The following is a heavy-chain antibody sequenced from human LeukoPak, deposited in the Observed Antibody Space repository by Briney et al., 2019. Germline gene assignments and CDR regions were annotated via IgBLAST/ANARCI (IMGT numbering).Heavy chain of an antibody. J-gene: IGHJ4*02. CDR3: ARVKGYCTNGVCYSPGGDY. CDR2: IYTSGST. D-gene: IGHD2-8*01. CDR1: GGSISSGSYY. Sequence: SETLSLTCTVSGGSISSGSYYWSWIRQPAGKGLEWIGRIYTSGSTNYNPSLKSRVTISVDTSKNQFSLKLSSVTAADTAVYYCARVKGYCTNGVCYSPGGDYWGQGTLVTVSS. V-gene: IGHV4-61*02.